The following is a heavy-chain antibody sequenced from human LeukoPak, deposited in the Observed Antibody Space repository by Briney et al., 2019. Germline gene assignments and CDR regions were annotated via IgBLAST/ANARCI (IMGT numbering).Heavy chain of an antibody. CDR2: INRDGSEK. CDR3: ARRAYGDPLVFDY. CDR1: GFTFSSYW. D-gene: IGHD4-17*01. J-gene: IGHJ4*02. Sequence: GGSLRLSCAASGFTFSSYWMTWVRQAPGKGLEWVANINRDGSEKNHVDSLKGRFTISRDNAKNSLYLQMNSLRAEDTAVHYCARRAYGDPLVFDYWGQGTLVTVSS. V-gene: IGHV3-7*01.